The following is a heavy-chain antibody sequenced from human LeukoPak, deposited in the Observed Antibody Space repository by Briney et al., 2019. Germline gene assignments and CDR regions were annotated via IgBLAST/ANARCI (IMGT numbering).Heavy chain of an antibody. CDR3: ARPRVRGVIIRGFDY. Sequence: MTSETLSLTCTVSGGSISSSSYYWGWIRQPPGKGLEWIGSIYYSGSTYYNPSLKSRVTISVDTSKNQFSLKLSSVTAADTAVYYCARPRVRGVIIRGFDYWGQGTLVTVSS. D-gene: IGHD3-10*01. CDR2: IYYSGST. V-gene: IGHV4-39*07. CDR1: GGSISSSSYY. J-gene: IGHJ4*01.